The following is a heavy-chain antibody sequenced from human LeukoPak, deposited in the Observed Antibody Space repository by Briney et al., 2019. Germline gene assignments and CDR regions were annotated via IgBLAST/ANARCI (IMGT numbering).Heavy chain of an antibody. Sequence: GESLKISCKGSGYSFTSYWIGWVRQMPGKGLEWMGIIYPGDSDTRYSPSFQGQVTISADKSISTAYLQWSSLKAWDTAMYYCARRAVGYCSGGSCYSDAFDIWGQGTMVTVSS. CDR2: IYPGDSDT. D-gene: IGHD2-15*01. CDR1: GYSFTSYW. CDR3: ARRAVGYCSGGSCYSDAFDI. J-gene: IGHJ3*02. V-gene: IGHV5-51*01.